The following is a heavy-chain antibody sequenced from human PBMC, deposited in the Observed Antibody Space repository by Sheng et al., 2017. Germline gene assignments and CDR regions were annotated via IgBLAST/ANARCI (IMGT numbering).Heavy chain of an antibody. V-gene: IGHV3-9*03. CDR3: AKDKGYGLDYGYFDY. D-gene: IGHD4-17*01. CDR2: ISWNSGSI. J-gene: IGHJ4*02. CDR1: GFTFDDYA. Sequence: EVQLVESGGGLVQPGRSLRLSCAASGFTFDDYAMHWVRQAPGKGLEWVSGISWNSGSIGYADSVKGRFTISRDNAKNSLYLQMNSLRAEDMALYYCAKDKGYGLDYGYFDYWGQGTLVTVSS.